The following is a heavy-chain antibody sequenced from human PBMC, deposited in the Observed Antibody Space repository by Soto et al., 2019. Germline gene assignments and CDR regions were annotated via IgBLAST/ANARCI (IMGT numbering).Heavy chain of an antibody. D-gene: IGHD6-19*01. CDR2: IVPIFGTT. Sequence: QVQLVQSGAEVKKPGSSVKVSCKVSGGTFSNYAIDWVRLAPGHGLEWMGGIVPIFGTTYYTQKFQGRATIIADDSTPTAYLEMSSLRSEDTAIYYCARVEAVAGLYNYHGWDVWGQGTAVTVSS. CDR3: ARVEAVAGLYNYHGWDV. CDR1: GGTFSNYA. J-gene: IGHJ6*02. V-gene: IGHV1-69*12.